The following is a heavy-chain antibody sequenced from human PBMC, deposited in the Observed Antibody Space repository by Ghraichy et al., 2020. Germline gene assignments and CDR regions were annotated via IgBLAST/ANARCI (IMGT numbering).Heavy chain of an antibody. V-gene: IGHV3-66*02. J-gene: IGHJ3*02. CDR2: IYSGGST. D-gene: IGHD4-17*01. CDR3: ASSTVTNSDAFDI. CDR1: GFTVSSNY. Sequence: GSLRLSCAASGFTVSSNYMSWVRQAPGKGLEWVSVIYSGGSTYYADSVKGRFTISRDNSKNTLYLQMNSLRAEDTAVYYCASSTVTNSDAFDIWGQGTMVTVSS.